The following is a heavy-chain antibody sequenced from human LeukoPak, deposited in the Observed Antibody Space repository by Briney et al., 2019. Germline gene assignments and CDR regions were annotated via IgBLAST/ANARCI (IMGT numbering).Heavy chain of an antibody. CDR3: ARGGDFWSGYPYYYYYMDV. Sequence: GASVKVSCKASGYTFTSYAMNWVRQAPGQGLEWMGWINTNTGNPTYAHGFTGRFVFSLDTSVSTAYLQISSLKAEDTAVYYCARGGDFWSGYPYYYYYMDVWGKGTTVTVSS. CDR2: INTNTGNP. CDR1: GYTFTSYA. D-gene: IGHD3-3*01. V-gene: IGHV7-4-1*02. J-gene: IGHJ6*03.